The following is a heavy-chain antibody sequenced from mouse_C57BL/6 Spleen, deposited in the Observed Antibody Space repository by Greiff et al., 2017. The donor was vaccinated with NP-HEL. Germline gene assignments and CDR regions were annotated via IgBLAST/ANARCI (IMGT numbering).Heavy chain of an antibody. CDR2: INPSNGGT. Sequence: QVQLQQPGTELVKPGASVKLSCKASGYTFTSYWMHWVKQRPGQGLEWIGNINPSNGGTNYNEKFKSKATLTVDKSSSTAYMQLSSLTSEDSAVYYCARKGAQATLYYAMDYWGQGTSVTVSS. J-gene: IGHJ4*01. V-gene: IGHV1-53*01. CDR3: ARKGAQATLYYAMDY. D-gene: IGHD3-2*02. CDR1: GYTFTSYW.